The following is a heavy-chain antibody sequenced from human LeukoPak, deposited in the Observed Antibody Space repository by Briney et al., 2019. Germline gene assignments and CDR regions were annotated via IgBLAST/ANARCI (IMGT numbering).Heavy chain of an antibody. CDR3: ASSSYYDTLTGYFPYYFDY. Sequence: TPSQTLSLTCAVSGDSISSGAYSWSWIRQPPGKGLEWIGYISHSGNTYYNPSLKSRVTMSVDRSNNQFSLKLSSVTAADTAVYYCASSSYYDTLTGYFPYYFDYWGQGTLVTVSS. CDR2: ISHSGNT. D-gene: IGHD3-9*01. V-gene: IGHV4-30-2*01. J-gene: IGHJ4*02. CDR1: GDSISSGAYS.